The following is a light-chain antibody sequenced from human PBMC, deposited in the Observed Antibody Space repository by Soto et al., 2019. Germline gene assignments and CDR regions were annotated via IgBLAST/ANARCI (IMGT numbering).Light chain of an antibody. J-gene: IGLJ1*01. V-gene: IGLV2-14*01. Sequence: QSALTQPASVSGSPGQSITISCTGTSSDVGGYNYVSWNQQHPGKAPKLMIYEVSNRPLGVSNRFSGSKSGNTASLTISGLQAEDEADYYCTSYTSSSTLDVFGTGTKLTVL. CDR1: SSDVGGYNY. CDR2: EVS. CDR3: TSYTSSSTLDV.